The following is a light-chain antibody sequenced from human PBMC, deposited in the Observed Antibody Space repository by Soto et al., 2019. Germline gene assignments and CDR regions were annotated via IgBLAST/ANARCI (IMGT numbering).Light chain of an antibody. J-gene: IGKJ1*01. V-gene: IGKV3-11*01. Sequence: EIVLTQSPATLSLSPGERATLSCRASQSVNSDLVWYQQKRGRAPRLLIYGASNRATGIPVRFSGSGSGTDFTLTIDSLEPEDFAVYYCLQRKDWPLTFGQGTKVEIK. CDR3: LQRKDWPLT. CDR1: QSVNSD. CDR2: GAS.